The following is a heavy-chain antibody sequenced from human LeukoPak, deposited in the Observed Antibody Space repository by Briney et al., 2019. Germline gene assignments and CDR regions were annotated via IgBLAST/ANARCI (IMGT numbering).Heavy chain of an antibody. J-gene: IGHJ6*03. CDR3: ARDRGYCTSTNCYGFYYYMDV. D-gene: IGHD2-2*01. V-gene: IGHV3-7*01. CDR1: GFTFSDYW. CDR2: IDQDGSLR. Sequence: GGSLRLSCAASGFTFSDYWMNWVRQAPGKGPEWVANIDQDGSLRYYVDSVEGRFTISRDNAENSLYLQMNSLRAEDTAVYFCARDRGYCTSTNCYGFYYYMDVWGKGTTVTVSS.